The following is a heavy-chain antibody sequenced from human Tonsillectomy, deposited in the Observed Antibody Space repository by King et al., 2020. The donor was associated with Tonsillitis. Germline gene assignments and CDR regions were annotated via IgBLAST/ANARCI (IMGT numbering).Heavy chain of an antibody. Sequence: VQLVESGAEVKKPGASVKVSCKASGYTFTSYYMHWVRQAPGQGLEWMGRINPSGGSTNYAQKFQGRVTMTWDTSTRIVYMELSSLRSEDTAVYYCAKDKEAVTVAGIRAFDIWGQGTMVTVSS. J-gene: IGHJ3*02. CDR1: GYTFTSYY. CDR2: INPSGGST. V-gene: IGHV1-46*01. D-gene: IGHD6-19*01. CDR3: AKDKEAVTVAGIRAFDI.